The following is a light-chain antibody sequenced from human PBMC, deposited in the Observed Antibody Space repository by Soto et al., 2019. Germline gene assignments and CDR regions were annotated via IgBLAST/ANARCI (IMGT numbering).Light chain of an antibody. Sequence: EIVLTQSPGTLSLSPGERATLSCSASQSVSSSFLAWYQQKPGQAPRLLIYGASSRATGIPDRFSGRGSGTDFTLTISRLEPEDGAVSYCQQYGSSPLTLGGGTKVEIK. CDR3: QQYGSSPLT. CDR1: QSVSSSF. J-gene: IGKJ4*01. V-gene: IGKV3-20*01. CDR2: GAS.